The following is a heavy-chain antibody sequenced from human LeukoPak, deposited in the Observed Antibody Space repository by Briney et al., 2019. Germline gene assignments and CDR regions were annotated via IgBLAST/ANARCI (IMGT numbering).Heavy chain of an antibody. V-gene: IGHV3-9*01. CDR1: GFTFDDYA. CDR3: AKDNYYDSSGYWGDAFDI. J-gene: IGHJ3*02. D-gene: IGHD3-22*01. CDR2: ISWNSGSI. Sequence: PGRSLRLSCAASGFTFDDYAMHWVRQAPGKGLEWVSGISWNSGSIGYADSVKGRFTISRDNAKNSLYLQMNSPRAEDTALYYCAKDNYYDSSGYWGDAFDIWGQGTMVTVSS.